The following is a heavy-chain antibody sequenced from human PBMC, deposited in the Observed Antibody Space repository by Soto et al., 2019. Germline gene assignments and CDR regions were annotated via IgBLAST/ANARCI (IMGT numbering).Heavy chain of an antibody. V-gene: IGHV3-7*05. J-gene: IGHJ4*02. Sequence: VGSLRLSCAASGVPFSSHWVTWVRQAPGKGLEWVAYIKQDGSEKYYVDSVMGRFTMSRDNTQSSLSLQMNTLRVEDSAVYYCARITSPGYFDSWGQGTLVTVSS. CDR3: ARITSPGYFDS. D-gene: IGHD1-20*01. CDR2: IKQDGSEK. CDR1: GVPFSSHW.